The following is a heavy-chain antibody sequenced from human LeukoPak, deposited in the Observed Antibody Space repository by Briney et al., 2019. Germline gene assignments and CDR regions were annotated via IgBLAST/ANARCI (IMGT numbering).Heavy chain of an antibody. CDR3: AREGEVGASDY. J-gene: IGHJ4*02. CDR1: GASISSGDYH. D-gene: IGHD1-26*01. V-gene: IGHV4-30-4*08. Sequence: SQTLSLTCTVSGASISSGDYHWSSIRQPPGKGLEWIGYIYYSGSTYYNPSLKSRVTISVDTSKNQFSLKLSSVTAADTAVYYCAREGEVGASDYWGQGTLVTVSS. CDR2: IYYSGST.